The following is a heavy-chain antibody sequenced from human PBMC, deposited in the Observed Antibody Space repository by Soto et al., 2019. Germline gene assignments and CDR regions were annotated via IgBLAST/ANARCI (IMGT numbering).Heavy chain of an antibody. D-gene: IGHD1-26*01. J-gene: IGHJ6*02. Sequence: GGSLRLSCAASGFTFDDYAMHWVRQAPGKGLEWVSGISWNSGSIGYADSVKGRFTISRDNAKNSLYLQMNSLRAEDTALYYCAKVAPGSYSHYYYYGLDVWGQGTTVTVSS. CDR2: ISWNSGSI. V-gene: IGHV3-9*01. CDR3: AKVAPGSYSHYYYYGLDV. CDR1: GFTFDDYA.